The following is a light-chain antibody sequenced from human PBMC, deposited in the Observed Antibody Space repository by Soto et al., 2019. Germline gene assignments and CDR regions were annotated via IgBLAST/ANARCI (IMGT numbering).Light chain of an antibody. Sequence: VVTQEPSLTVSLGGTVTLTCSSSTGTVTSTHYANWFQQKPGQPPRALIYSTSNKYSWTPARFSGSLLGGSAALTLSDVQPEDEADYYCQLYYGATRVFGGGTKLTVL. CDR3: QLYYGATRV. J-gene: IGLJ3*02. CDR1: TGTVTSTHY. V-gene: IGLV7-43*01. CDR2: STS.